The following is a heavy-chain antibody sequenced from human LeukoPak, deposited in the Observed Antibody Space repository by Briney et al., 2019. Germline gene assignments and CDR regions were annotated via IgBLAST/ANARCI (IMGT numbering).Heavy chain of an antibody. CDR2: IKRDGSEV. V-gene: IGHV3-7*02. J-gene: IGHJ6*02. D-gene: IGHD3-16*01. CDR3: ARGGGYGVDV. Sequence: QPGGSLRLSCAASGFTFTDFWMRWVRQAPGKGLEWVANIKRDGSEVYYVDSVKGRFTISRDNAKNSLYLQMNSLRAEDTAVYYCARGGGYGVDVWGQGTTVTVSS. CDR1: GFTFTDFW.